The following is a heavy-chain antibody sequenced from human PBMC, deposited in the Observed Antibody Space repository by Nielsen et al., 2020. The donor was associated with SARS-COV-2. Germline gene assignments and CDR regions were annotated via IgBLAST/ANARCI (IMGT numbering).Heavy chain of an antibody. CDR1: GFTFSSYA. CDR2: ISYDGSNK. J-gene: IGHJ6*03. V-gene: IGHV3-30-3*01. Sequence: GESLKISCAASGFTFSSYAMHWVRQAPGKGLEWVAVISYDGSNKYYADSVKGRFTISRDNSKNTLYLQMNSLRAEDTAVYYCARVGGYCSSTSCYPYYYYYYYMDVWGKGTTVTVSS. CDR3: ARVGGYCSSTSCYPYYYYYYYMDV. D-gene: IGHD2-2*01.